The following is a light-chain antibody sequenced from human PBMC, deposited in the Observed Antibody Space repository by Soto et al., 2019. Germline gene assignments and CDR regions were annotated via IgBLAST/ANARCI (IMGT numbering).Light chain of an antibody. J-gene: IGKJ4*01. CDR3: QQYGSSPLT. CDR1: QSVSSSY. CDR2: GAS. V-gene: IGKV3-20*01. Sequence: EIMMTQSPATLSVSPGGRATLSCRASQSVSSSYLAWYQQKPGQAPRLLIYGASSRATGIPDRFSGSGSGTDFTLTISRLEPEDFAVYYCQQYGSSPLTFGGGTKVDIK.